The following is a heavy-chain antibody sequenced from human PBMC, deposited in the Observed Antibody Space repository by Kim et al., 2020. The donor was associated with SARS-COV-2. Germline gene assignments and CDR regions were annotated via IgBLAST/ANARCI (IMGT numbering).Heavy chain of an antibody. CDR3: ASQEDRFCSSTCCYAYYYYGMDV. J-gene: IGHJ6*02. Sequence: GGSLRLSCAASGFTFSSYSMNWVRQAPGKGLEWVSYISSSSSTIYYADSVKGRFTISRDNAKNSLYLQMNSLRAEDTAVYYCASQEDRFCSSTCCYAYYYYGMDVWGQGTTVTVSS. D-gene: IGHD2-2*01. CDR2: ISSSSSTI. CDR1: GFTFSSYS. V-gene: IGHV3-48*04.